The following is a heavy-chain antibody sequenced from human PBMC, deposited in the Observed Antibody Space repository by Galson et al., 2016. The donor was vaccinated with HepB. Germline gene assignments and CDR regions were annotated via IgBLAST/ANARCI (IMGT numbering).Heavy chain of an antibody. CDR1: GFTFSDST. D-gene: IGHD4-23*01. Sequence: SLRLSCAASGFTFSDSTVHWVRQASGKGLEWVGRIRNRANSYAAAYAASVKGWFTISRDDSKNTAYLQMNSLKTEDTAVYFCTRHLLYGGTSFDYWGQGTLVTVSS. J-gene: IGHJ4*02. CDR2: IRNRANSYAA. CDR3: TRHLLYGGTSFDY. V-gene: IGHV3-73*01.